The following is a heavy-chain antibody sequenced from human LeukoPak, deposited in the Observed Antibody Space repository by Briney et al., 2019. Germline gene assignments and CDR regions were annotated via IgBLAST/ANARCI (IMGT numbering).Heavy chain of an antibody. CDR1: GFTFSSYT. J-gene: IGHJ4*02. D-gene: IGHD3-22*01. CDR2: ISESSIYI. CDR3: ARSYYDSSGYPHSDLDY. V-gene: IGHV3-21*01. Sequence: GGSLRLSCAGSGFTFSSYTMNWVRHAPGKGLEWVSSISESSIYINYADSVKGRFTISRDNAKYSLYLQITSLRAEDTAVYYCARSYYDSSGYPHSDLDYWGQGTLVTVSS.